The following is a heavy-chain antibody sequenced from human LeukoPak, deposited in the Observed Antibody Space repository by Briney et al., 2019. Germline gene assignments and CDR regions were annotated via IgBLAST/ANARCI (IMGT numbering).Heavy chain of an antibody. J-gene: IGHJ6*03. CDR1: GFTFSSYS. CDR3: ARTPYSSSFWDYYYMDV. Sequence: SGGSLRLSCAASGFTFSSYSMNWVRQAPGKGLEWVSSISSSSSYIYYADSVKGRFTISRDNAKNSLYLQMNSLRAEDTAVYYCARTPYSSSFWDYYYMDVWGKGTTVTVSS. D-gene: IGHD6-6*01. CDR2: ISSSSSYI. V-gene: IGHV3-21*01.